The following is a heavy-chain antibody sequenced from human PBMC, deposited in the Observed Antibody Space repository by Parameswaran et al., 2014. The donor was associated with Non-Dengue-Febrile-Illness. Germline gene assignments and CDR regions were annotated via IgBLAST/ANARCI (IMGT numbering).Heavy chain of an antibody. CDR1: GFTFSSYG. CDR3: ARVFLGGDSDAFDI. V-gene: IGHV3-33*01. CDR2: IWYDGSNK. Sequence: GSLRLSCAASGFTFSSYGMHWVRQAPGKGLEWVAVIWYDGSNKYYADSVKGRFTISRDNSKNTLYLQMNSLRAEDTAVYYCARVFLGGDSDAFDIWGQGTMVTVSS. J-gene: IGHJ3*02. D-gene: IGHD3-10*01.